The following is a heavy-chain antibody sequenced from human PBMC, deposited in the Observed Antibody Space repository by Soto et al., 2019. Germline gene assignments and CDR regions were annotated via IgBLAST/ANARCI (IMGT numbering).Heavy chain of an antibody. Sequence: ESLKISCKGSGYSFTSYWIGWVRQMPGKGLEWMGIIYPTDSHTRYSPSFQGQVTISADKSVSTAYLQWSSLKASDTAMYYCAGGGVRGVITRTRDYYGMDVWGQGTTVTVSS. J-gene: IGHJ6*02. V-gene: IGHV5-51*01. CDR1: GYSFTSYW. CDR3: AGGGVRGVITRTRDYYGMDV. D-gene: IGHD3-10*01. CDR2: IYPTDSHT.